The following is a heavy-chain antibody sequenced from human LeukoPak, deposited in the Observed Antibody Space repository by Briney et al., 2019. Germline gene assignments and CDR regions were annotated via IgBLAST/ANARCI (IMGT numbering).Heavy chain of an antibody. V-gene: IGHV3-23*01. CDR1: GFTFSTYA. D-gene: IGHD6-13*01. Sequence: GGSLRLSCAASGFTFSTYAMSWVRQAPGKGLEWVSAISGSGDGGSGGITYYADSVKGRFTISRDNAKNSLYLQMNSLRAEDTAVYYCARGITAASKREDFDYWGQGTLVTVSS. CDR2: ISGSGDGGSGGIT. J-gene: IGHJ4*02. CDR3: ARGITAASKREDFDY.